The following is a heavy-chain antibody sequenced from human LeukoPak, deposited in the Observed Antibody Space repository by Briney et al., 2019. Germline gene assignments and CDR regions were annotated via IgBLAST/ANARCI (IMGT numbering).Heavy chain of an antibody. V-gene: IGHV3-11*05. J-gene: IGHJ4*02. CDR3: AKDGSMIVVVVAE. CDR1: GFTFSDYY. Sequence: GGSLRLSCAASGFTFSDYYMSWIRQAPGKGLEWVSYISSSSSHTNYADSVKGRFTISRDNAKNSLYLQMNSLRAEDTAVYYCAKDGSMIVVVVAEWGQGTLVTVSS. D-gene: IGHD3-22*01. CDR2: ISSSSSHT.